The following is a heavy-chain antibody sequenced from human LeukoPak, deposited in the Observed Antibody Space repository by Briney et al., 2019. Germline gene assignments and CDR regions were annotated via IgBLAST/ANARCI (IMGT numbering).Heavy chain of an antibody. V-gene: IGHV1-18*01. CDR1: GGTFSSYA. Sequence: SSVKVSCKASGGTFSSYAISWVRQAPGQGLEWMGWISAYNGNTNYAQKLQGRVTMTTDTSTSTAYMELRSLRSDDTAVYYCARDFRLTVRGVILDYWGQGTLVTVSS. CDR2: ISAYNGNT. CDR3: ARDFRLTVRGVILDY. J-gene: IGHJ4*02. D-gene: IGHD3-10*01.